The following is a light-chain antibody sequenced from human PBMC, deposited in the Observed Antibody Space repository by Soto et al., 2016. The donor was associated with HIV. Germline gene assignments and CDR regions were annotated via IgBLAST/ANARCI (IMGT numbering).Light chain of an antibody. V-gene: IGLV3-1*01. Sequence: SYELTQPPSVSVSPGQTASITCSGHKLGDKYASWFQQKPGQSPVMVIYQDTKRPSGIPERFSGSTYGNTATLTISGTQSVDEADYYCQAWDGNTVVFGGGTKLTV. J-gene: IGLJ2*01. CDR2: QDT. CDR1: KLGDKY. CDR3: QAWDGNTVV.